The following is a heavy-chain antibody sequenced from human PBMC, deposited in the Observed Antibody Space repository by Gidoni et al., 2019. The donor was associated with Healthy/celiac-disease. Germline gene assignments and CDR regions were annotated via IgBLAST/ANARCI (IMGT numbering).Heavy chain of an antibody. D-gene: IGHD2-15*01. CDR1: GFTFDDYA. CDR2: ISWNSGSI. V-gene: IGHV3-9*01. Sequence: EVQLVESGGGLVQPGRSLRLSCEAYGFTFDDYAMHWVRQAPGKGLEWVSGISWNSGSIGYADSVKGRFTISRDNAKNSLYLQMNSLRAEDTALYYCAKEGGRYYFDYWGQGTLVTVSS. CDR3: AKEGGRYYFDY. J-gene: IGHJ4*02.